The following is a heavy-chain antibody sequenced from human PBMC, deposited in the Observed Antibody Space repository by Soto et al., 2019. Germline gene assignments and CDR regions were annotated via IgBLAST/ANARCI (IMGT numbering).Heavy chain of an antibody. Sequence: SETLSLTCTVSGDSVSNSGYYWGWIRQSPGKRLEWIGSVSFSGSKYYNPSLRSRVTFSVDTSKTLISLKLSSVTAADTAVYYCARGGYSSSWYLGRGWFDPWGQGTLVTVSS. CDR2: VSFSGSK. CDR1: GDSVSNSGYY. J-gene: IGHJ5*02. V-gene: IGHV4-39*01. D-gene: IGHD6-13*01. CDR3: ARGGYSSSWYLGRGWFDP.